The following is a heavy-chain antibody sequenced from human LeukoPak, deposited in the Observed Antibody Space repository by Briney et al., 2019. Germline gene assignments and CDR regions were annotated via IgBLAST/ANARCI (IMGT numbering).Heavy chain of an antibody. CDR1: GFTFSSYG. D-gene: IGHD3-3*01. V-gene: IGHV3-33*01. CDR3: ARDVHTYYDFWSGYGDVDY. CDR2: IWYDGSNK. Sequence: HPGGSLRLSCAASGFTFSSYGMHWVRQAPGKGLEWVAVIWYDGSNKYYADSVKGRFTISRDNSKNTLYLQMNSLRAEDTAVYCCARDVHTYYDFWSGYGDVDYWGQGTLVTVSS. J-gene: IGHJ4*02.